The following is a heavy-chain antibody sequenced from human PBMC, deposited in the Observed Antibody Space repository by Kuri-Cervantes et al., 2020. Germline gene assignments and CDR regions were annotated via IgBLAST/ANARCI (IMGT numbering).Heavy chain of an antibody. CDR2: ISYDGSNK. J-gene: IGHJ4*02. D-gene: IGHD2/OR15-2a*01. V-gene: IGHV3-30-3*01. CDR3: ARSTTGKGYYFDY. Sequence: GGSLRLSCAASGFTFSSYAMHWVRQAPGKGLEWVAVISYDGSNKYYADSVKGRFTISRDNSKNTLYLQMNSLRAGDTAVYYCARSTTGKGYYFDYWGQGTLVTVSS. CDR1: GFTFSSYA.